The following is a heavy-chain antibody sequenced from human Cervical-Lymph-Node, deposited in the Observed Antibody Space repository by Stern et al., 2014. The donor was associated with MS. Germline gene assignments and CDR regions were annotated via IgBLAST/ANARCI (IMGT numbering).Heavy chain of an antibody. CDR3: ATSVYGGRPMDR. CDR1: GYTLTELS. V-gene: IGHV1-24*01. CDR2: FDPEDCET. Sequence: QMQLVQSGAEVRKPGASVKVSCKVSGYTLTELSIHWVRQAPGKGLEWMGGFDPEDCETIYAQKFQGRLTMTEDTSRDTAYMDLNSLTSGDTAVYYCATSVYGGRPMDRWGQGTLVTVSS. J-gene: IGHJ4*02. D-gene: IGHD1-26*01.